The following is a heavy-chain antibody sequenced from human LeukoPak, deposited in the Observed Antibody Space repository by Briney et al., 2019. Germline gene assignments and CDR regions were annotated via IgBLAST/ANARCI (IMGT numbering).Heavy chain of an antibody. V-gene: IGHV4-59*01. Sequence: SETLSLTCTVSGGSISSYYWTWIRQPPGKGLEWMGYINYSGSTNYNPSLKSRVSTSIDTPKNQFSLKLSSVTAADTAVYYCARGYYDVLTGLYYFDYWGQGTLVTVSS. CDR2: INYSGST. D-gene: IGHD3-9*01. J-gene: IGHJ4*02. CDR1: GGSISSYY. CDR3: ARGYYDVLTGLYYFDY.